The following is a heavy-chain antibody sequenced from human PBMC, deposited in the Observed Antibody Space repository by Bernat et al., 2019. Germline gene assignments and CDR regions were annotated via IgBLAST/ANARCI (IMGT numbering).Heavy chain of an antibody. CDR2: ISSSSSYT. V-gene: IGHV3-11*05. CDR1: GFTFSDYY. Sequence: QVQLVESGGGLVKPGGSLRLSCAASGFTFSDYYMSWIRQAPGKGLEWVSYISSSSSYTNYADSVKGRFTISRDNAKNSLYLQMNSLRAEDTAVYYCAREGGSDIVVVPAAMGSFDYWGQGTLVTVSS. D-gene: IGHD2-2*01. CDR3: AREGGSDIVVVPAAMGSFDY. J-gene: IGHJ4*02.